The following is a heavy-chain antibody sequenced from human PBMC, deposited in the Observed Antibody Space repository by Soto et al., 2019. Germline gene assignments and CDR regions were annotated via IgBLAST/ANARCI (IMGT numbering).Heavy chain of an antibody. CDR1: GFTFKNYA. Sequence: EVQLLESGGDLVQPGGSLRLSCAASGFTFKNYAMNWVRQAPGKGLEWVSAITGGGDETFYADSVKGRFTISRDNSKDTLSLQKNSLRAEDTAIYYCAKAPQLLINAFDYWGHGSLVIVSS. J-gene: IGHJ4*01. CDR3: AKAPQLLINAFDY. D-gene: IGHD2-2*01. V-gene: IGHV3-23*01. CDR2: ITGGGDET.